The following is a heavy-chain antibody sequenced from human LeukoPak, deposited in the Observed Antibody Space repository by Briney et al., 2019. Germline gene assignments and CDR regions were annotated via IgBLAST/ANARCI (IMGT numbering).Heavy chain of an antibody. V-gene: IGHV1-69*13. CDR1: GGTFSSYA. CDR2: IIPIFGTA. Sequence: SVKVSCKASGGTFSSYASSWVRQAPGQGLEWMRGIIPIFGTANYAQKFQCRVTITSDESTRTAYMELSSLRSEDTVVYFRQKTSYDILTGYYFGWFDPWGQGTLVTVSS. D-gene: IGHD3-9*01. CDR3: QKTSYDILTGYYFGWFDP. J-gene: IGHJ5*02.